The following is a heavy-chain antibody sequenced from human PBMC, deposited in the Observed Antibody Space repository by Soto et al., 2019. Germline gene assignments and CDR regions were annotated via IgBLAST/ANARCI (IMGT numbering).Heavy chain of an antibody. CDR2: ISGSGGST. CDR1: GFTFSTYA. V-gene: IGHV3-23*01. J-gene: IGHJ4*02. CDR3: ARGLGYCSSTRCYIWFDY. D-gene: IGHD2-2*02. Sequence: EVHLLESGGGLVQPGGSLRLSCAASGFTFSTYAMSWVRQAPGKGLEWVSAISGSGGSTYYADPVKGRFTISRDNSKNTLYRQMNSLRAEDTAVHYCARGLGYCSSTRCYIWFDYWGQGTLVTVSS.